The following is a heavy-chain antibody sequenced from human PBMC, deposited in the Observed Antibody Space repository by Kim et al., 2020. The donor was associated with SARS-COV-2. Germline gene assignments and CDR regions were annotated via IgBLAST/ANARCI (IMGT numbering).Heavy chain of an antibody. D-gene: IGHD6-25*01. Sequence: YYAESVKGRLTISRDNSKNTLYLQMNSLRAEDTAVYYCAREGSGGWFDPWGQGTLVTVSS. V-gene: IGHV3-30*01. J-gene: IGHJ5*02. CDR3: AREGSGGWFDP.